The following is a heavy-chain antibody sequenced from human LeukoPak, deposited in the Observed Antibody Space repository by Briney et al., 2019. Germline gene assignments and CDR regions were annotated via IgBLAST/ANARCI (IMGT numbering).Heavy chain of an antibody. CDR2: IINRTSGGAT. CDR1: GLSFSISW. V-gene: IGHV3-15*01. Sequence: GGSLRLSCTASGLSFSISWMSWVRQAPGKGLEWVGRIINRTSGGATDYAATVQGRFTISRDDSQNTLYLQMNSLKTEDTAVYYCTTYRYSYDVTGYSYFDYWGQGIPVTVSS. CDR3: TTYRYSYDVTGYSYFDY. J-gene: IGHJ4*02. D-gene: IGHD3-22*01.